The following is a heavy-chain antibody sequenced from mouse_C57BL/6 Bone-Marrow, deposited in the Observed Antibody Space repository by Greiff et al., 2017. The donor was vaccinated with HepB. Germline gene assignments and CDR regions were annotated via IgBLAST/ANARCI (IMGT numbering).Heavy chain of an antibody. J-gene: IGHJ3*01. CDR3: ARRTRWDGFAY. CDR2: INPSSGYT. CDR1: GYTFTSYT. D-gene: IGHD4-1*01. V-gene: IGHV1-4*01. Sequence: QVQLKESGAELARPGASVKMSCKASGYTFTSYTMHWVKQRPGQGLEWIGYINPSSGYTKYNQKFKDKATLTADKSSSTAYMQLSSLTSEDSAVYYCARRTRWDGFAYWGQGTLVTVSA.